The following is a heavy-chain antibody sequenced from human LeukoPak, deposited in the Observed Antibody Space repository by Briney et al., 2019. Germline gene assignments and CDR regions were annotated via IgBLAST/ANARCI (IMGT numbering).Heavy chain of an antibody. CDR2: ISYDGSNK. Sequence: PGRSLRLSCAASGFTFSSYGMHWVRQAPGKGLEWVAVISYDGSNKYYADSVKGRFTISRHNSKNTLYLQMNSLRAEDTAVYYCAKGYSSSWYYFDYWGQGTLVTVSS. J-gene: IGHJ4*02. CDR3: AKGYSSSWYYFDY. D-gene: IGHD6-13*01. V-gene: IGHV3-30*18. CDR1: GFTFSSYG.